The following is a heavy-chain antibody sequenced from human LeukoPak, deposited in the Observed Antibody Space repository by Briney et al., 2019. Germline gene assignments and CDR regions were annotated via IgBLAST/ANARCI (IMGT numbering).Heavy chain of an antibody. CDR2: ISAYNGNT. CDR1: GYTFNNYG. CDR3: ARAPGIAVTVSNLNFDS. D-gene: IGHD6-19*01. V-gene: IGHV1-18*01. J-gene: IGHJ4*02. Sequence: ASVKVSCKASGYTFNNYGINWVRQAPGQGLEWMGWISAYNGNTNHAQKLQGRVTMTTDTSTGTAYVELRSLRSDDTAVYYCARAPGIAVTVSNLNFDSWGQGTLVTVSS.